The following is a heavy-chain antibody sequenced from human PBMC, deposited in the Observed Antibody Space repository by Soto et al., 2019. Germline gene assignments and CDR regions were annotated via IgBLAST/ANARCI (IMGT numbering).Heavy chain of an antibody. CDR2: IYHSGST. V-gene: IGHV4-30-2*01. J-gene: IGHJ6*02. Sequence: PWETLSLTCAVSGGSISSGGYSWSWIRQPPGKGLEWIGYIYHSGSTYYNPSLKSRVTISVDRSKNQFPLKLSSVTAADTAVYYCAKARGRLYGMDVWGQGTTVTVSS. CDR3: AKARGRLYGMDV. D-gene: IGHD6-25*01. CDR1: GGSISSGGYS.